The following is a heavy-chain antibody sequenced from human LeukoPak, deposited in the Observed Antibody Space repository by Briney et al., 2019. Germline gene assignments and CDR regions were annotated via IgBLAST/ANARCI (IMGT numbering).Heavy chain of an antibody. CDR3: ARDLNYYDSSGYYLDVFDI. CDR1: GFTFSSYW. J-gene: IGHJ3*02. CDR2: INSDGSST. V-gene: IGHV3-74*01. D-gene: IGHD3-22*01. Sequence: GGSLRLSCAASGFTFSSYWMHWVRQAPGKGLVWVSRINSDGSSTSYADSVKGRFTISRDNAKNSLYLQMSSLRAEDTAVYYCARDLNYYDSSGYYLDVFDIWGQGTMVTVSS.